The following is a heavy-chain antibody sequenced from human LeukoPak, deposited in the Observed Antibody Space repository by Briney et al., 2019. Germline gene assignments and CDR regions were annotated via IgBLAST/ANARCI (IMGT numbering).Heavy chain of an antibody. CDR1: GFTFSTYA. CDR3: AKGRRTYYYYGMDV. CDR2: IGGSGRST. V-gene: IGHV3-23*01. J-gene: IGHJ6*02. Sequence: GGSLRLSCAASGFTFSTYAMTWVRQAPGKGLEWVSAIGGSGRSTYYADSVKGRFTISRDNSKNTLYLQMNSLRAEDTAVYYCAKGRRTYYYYGMDVWGQGTTVTVSS. D-gene: IGHD1-14*01.